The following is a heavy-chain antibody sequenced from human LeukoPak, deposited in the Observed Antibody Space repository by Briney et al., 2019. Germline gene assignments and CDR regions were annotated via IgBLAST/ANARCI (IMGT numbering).Heavy chain of an antibody. CDR2: IYYSGST. D-gene: IGHD2-8*01. V-gene: IGHV4-39*07. CDR3: ARAVLATKSEHWFDS. CDR1: GGSISSSSYY. J-gene: IGHJ5*01. Sequence: SETLSLTCTVPGGSISSSSYYWGWIRQPPGKGLEWIGSIYYSGSTYYYPSLKSRVTISVDTSKNQFSLNLSSVTAADTAMYYCARAVLATKSEHWFDSWGQGTLVTVSS.